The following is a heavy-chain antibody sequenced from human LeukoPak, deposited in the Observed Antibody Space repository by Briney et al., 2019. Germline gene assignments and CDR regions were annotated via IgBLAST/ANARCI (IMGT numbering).Heavy chain of an antibody. V-gene: IGHV3-21*01. J-gene: IGHJ3*01. D-gene: IGHD3-10*01. CDR2: ITSGDTYI. CDR1: GFTFSTYN. Sequence: GGSLRLSCAASGFTFSTYNMNWVRQAPGKGLEWVSSITSGDTYIYYADSVKGRFTISRDNAKNSLFLQMNSLRAEDTAVYYCARDSAACRGCAFDLWGQGTVVTVSS. CDR3: ARDSAACRGCAFDL.